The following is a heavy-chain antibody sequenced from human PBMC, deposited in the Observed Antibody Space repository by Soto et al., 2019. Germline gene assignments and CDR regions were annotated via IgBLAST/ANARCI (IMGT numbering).Heavy chain of an antibody. CDR2: ISYDGSNQ. Sequence: GSLRLSCAASGFSFNTYGMYWVRQAPGKGLEWVAAISYDGSNQYHADSVKGRFTISRDNSKSTLYLQMNSLRVEDTAVYYCAKDIVKYTYGACDYWGQGALVTVSS. CDR3: AKDIVKYTYGACDY. V-gene: IGHV3-30*18. CDR1: GFSFNTYG. J-gene: IGHJ4*02. D-gene: IGHD5-18*01.